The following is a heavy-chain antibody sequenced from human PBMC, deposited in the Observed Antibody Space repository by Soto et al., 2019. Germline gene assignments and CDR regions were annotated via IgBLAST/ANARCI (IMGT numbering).Heavy chain of an antibody. J-gene: IGHJ4*02. CDR3: ARSIVGATVRRTHLDY. V-gene: IGHV1-69*01. Sequence: QVQLVQSGAEVKKPGSSVTVSCKASGGTFSSYAISWVRQAPGQGLEWMGGTIPIVGTANYAQKFQGRVTITADESTSTAYMELSSLISEDTAVYYCARSIVGATVRRTHLDYWGQGTLVTVSS. CDR2: TIPIVGTA. D-gene: IGHD1-26*01. CDR1: GGTFSSYA.